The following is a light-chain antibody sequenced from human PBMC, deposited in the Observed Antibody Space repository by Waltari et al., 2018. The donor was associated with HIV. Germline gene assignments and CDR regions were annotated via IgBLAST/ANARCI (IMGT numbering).Light chain of an antibody. J-gene: IGLJ1*01. CDR3: QSYDSSLSAYV. V-gene: IGLV1-40*01. CDR1: SSNLRADND. Sequence: QSVLTQPPSVSGAPGQRVTISCTWNSSNLRADNDVPCYQHLPGTAPKLLIYATSNRPSGVPDRFSGSKCGTSASLAIAGLQAEDEADYYCQSYDSSLSAYVFGAATKVTVL. CDR2: ATS.